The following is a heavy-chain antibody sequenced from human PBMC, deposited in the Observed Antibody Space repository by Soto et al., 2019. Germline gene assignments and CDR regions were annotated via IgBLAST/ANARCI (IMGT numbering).Heavy chain of an antibody. V-gene: IGHV3-7*01. J-gene: IGHJ6*03. CDR2: IKQDGSEK. Sequence: GGSLRLSCAASGFTFSSYWMSWVRQAPGKGLEWVANIKQDGSEKYYVDSVKGRFTISRDNAKNSLYLQMNSLRAEDTAVYYCARASSSSRGWYYYYYMDVWGKGTTVTVSS. CDR3: ARASSSSRGWYYYYYMDV. CDR1: GFTFSSYW. D-gene: IGHD6-6*01.